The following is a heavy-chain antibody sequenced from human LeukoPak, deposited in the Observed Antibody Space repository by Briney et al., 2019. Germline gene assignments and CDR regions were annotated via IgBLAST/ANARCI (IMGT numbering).Heavy chain of an antibody. Sequence: ASVKVSCKASGYTFTSSYMHWVRQAPGQGLEWLGRINPSGDSTTYAQKFQGRVTMTRDTSTSTVYMELSSLRSEDTAVYYCARHGGWDSSGYYYGIDYWGQGTLVTVSS. D-gene: IGHD3-22*01. CDR1: GYTFTSSY. V-gene: IGHV1-46*01. CDR3: ARHGGWDSSGYYYGIDY. J-gene: IGHJ4*02. CDR2: INPSGDST.